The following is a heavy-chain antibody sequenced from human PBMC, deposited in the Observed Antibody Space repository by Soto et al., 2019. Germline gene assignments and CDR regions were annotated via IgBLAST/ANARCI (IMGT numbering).Heavy chain of an antibody. Sequence: PSETLSLTCAVSGGSISSNNWWSWVRQPPGKGLEWIGEIYHSGSTNYNPSLKSRVTISVDKSKNQFSLKLSSVTAADTAVYYCARGPPEGDYDSSGYPPGDAFYIWGQGTMVTVSS. CDR1: GGSISSNNW. CDR2: IYHSGST. CDR3: ARGPPEGDYDSSGYPPGDAFYI. V-gene: IGHV4-4*02. J-gene: IGHJ3*02. D-gene: IGHD3-22*01.